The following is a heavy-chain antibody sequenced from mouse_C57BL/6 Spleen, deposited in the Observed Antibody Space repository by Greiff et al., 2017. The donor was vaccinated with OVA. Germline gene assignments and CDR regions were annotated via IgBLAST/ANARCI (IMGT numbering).Heavy chain of an antibody. V-gene: IGHV1-80*01. CDR3: AREQLRPGAMDY. CDR1: GYAFSSYW. D-gene: IGHD3-2*02. Sequence: QVQLQQSGAELVKPGASVKISCKASGYAFSSYWMNWVKQRPGKGLEWIGQIYPGDGDTNYNGKFKGKATLTADKSSSTAYMQLSSLTSEDSAVYFCAREQLRPGAMDYWGQGTSVTVSS. CDR2: IYPGDGDT. J-gene: IGHJ4*01.